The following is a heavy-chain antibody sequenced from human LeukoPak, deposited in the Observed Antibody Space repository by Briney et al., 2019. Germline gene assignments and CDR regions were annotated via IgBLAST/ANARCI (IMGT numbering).Heavy chain of an antibody. D-gene: IGHD5-12*01. CDR2: IYYSGST. Sequence: SETLSLTCTVSVGSISSYYWSWIRQPPGKGLEWIGYIYYSGSTNYNPSLKSRVTISVDTSKNQFSLKLSSVTAADTAVYYCARTVGLRANLFDYWGQGTLVTVSS. CDR1: VGSISSYY. J-gene: IGHJ4*02. CDR3: ARTVGLRANLFDY. V-gene: IGHV4-59*01.